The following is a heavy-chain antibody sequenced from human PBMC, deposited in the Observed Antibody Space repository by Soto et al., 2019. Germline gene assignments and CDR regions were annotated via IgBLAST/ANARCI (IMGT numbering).Heavy chain of an antibody. D-gene: IGHD3-22*01. CDR2: ISAYNGNT. CDR3: AGFPYYYDSSGYDVAFDI. CDR1: GYTFTSYG. V-gene: IGHV1-18*01. Sequence: GASVKVSCKASGYTFTSYGISWVRQAPGQGLEWKGWISAYNGNTNYAQKLQGRVTMTTDTSTSTAYMELRSLRSDDTAVYYCAGFPYYYDSSGYDVAFDIWGQGTMVTVSS. J-gene: IGHJ3*02.